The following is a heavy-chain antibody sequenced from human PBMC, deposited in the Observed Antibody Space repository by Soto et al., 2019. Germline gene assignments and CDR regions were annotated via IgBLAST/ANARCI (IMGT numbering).Heavy chain of an antibody. D-gene: IGHD6-19*01. Sequence: PGGSLRLSCAASGFTFSTYGMHWVRQAPGKGLEWVAVIWSDGSNKYYADSVRGRFTISRDNAKNSLYLQMNSLRDEDTAVYYCAREISVAGGHFDYWGQGTLVTVSS. CDR3: AREISVAGGHFDY. CDR2: IWSDGSNK. J-gene: IGHJ4*02. CDR1: GFTFSTYG. V-gene: IGHV3-33*01.